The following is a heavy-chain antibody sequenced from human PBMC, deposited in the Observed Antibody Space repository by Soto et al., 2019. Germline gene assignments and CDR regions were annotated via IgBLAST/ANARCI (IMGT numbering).Heavy chain of an antibody. D-gene: IGHD6-19*01. CDR2: IYSGGST. V-gene: IGHV3-53*01. J-gene: IGHJ4*02. CDR1: GFTVSSNY. CDR3: ARGSKVGDGCSFDY. Sequence: VGSLRLSCAASGFTVSSNYMSWVRQAPGKGLEWVSVIYSGGSTYYADSVKGRFTISRDNSKNTLYLQMNSLRAEDTAVYYCARGSKVGDGCSFDYWGQGTLVTVSS.